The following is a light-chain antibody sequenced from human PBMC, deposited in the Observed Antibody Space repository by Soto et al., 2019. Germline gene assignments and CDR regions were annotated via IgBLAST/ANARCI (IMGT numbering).Light chain of an antibody. Sequence: EIGMTQSPATLSVSPGERATLSCRASQSVSSNLAWYQQKPGQAPRLLIYGASTRATGIPARFSGSGSGTEFTLTISSLQSEAFAVYYCEQYNNWPGTFGPGTKVDIK. CDR3: EQYNNWPGT. V-gene: IGKV3-15*01. CDR2: GAS. CDR1: QSVSSN. J-gene: IGKJ3*01.